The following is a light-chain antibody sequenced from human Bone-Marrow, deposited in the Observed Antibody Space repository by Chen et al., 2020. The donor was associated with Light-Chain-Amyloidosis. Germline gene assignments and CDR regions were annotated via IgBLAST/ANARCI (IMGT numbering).Light chain of an antibody. CDR2: GAS. CDR1: QSVGSSY. V-gene: IGKV3-20*01. J-gene: IGKJ4*01. Sequence: EIVLTQSPGPLSLSPGDRATLSCRASQSVGSSYLAWYQQKPGQAPRLLIYGASNRATGITDRFSGSGSGTDFTLTISRLEPEDFAVYYCQKYGRSLAFGGGAKVEIK. CDR3: QKYGRSLA.